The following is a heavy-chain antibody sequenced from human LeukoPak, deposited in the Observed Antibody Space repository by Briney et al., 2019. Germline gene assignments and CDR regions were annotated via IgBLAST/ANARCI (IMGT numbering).Heavy chain of an antibody. CDR3: ARVWWELGPFDY. CDR1: GYTFTSYG. Sequence: ASVKVSCKASGYTFTSYGISCVRHAPGQGLEWMVWISAYNGNTNYAQKLQGRVTMTTDTSTSTAYMGLRSLRSDDTAVYYCARVWWELGPFDYWGQGTLVTVSS. D-gene: IGHD1-26*01. V-gene: IGHV1-18*01. J-gene: IGHJ4*02. CDR2: ISAYNGNT.